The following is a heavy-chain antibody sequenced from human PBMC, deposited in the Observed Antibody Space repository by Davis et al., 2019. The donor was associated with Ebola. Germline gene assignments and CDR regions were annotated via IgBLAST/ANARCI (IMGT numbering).Heavy chain of an antibody. CDR2: IIGSGYR. J-gene: IGHJ4*02. CDR1: GLRLSDYN. D-gene: IGHD6-13*01. Sequence: GGSLRPSCVASGLRLSDYNTSWISQVPGKGLEWLSCIIGSGYRYFADTVKGRFTISRDNANNLLYLQMKSLRADDTAVYYCARDVGDAYSGSDYWGQGTLVTVSS. CDR3: ARDVGDAYSGSDY. V-gene: IGHV3-69-1*01.